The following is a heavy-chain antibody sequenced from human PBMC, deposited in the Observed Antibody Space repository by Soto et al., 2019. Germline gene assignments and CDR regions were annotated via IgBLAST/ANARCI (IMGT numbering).Heavy chain of an antibody. D-gene: IGHD3-9*01. CDR3: AGCYYKILTGNYM. J-gene: IGHJ4*02. V-gene: IGHV4-34*01. CDR2: INYRGDT. Sequence: SANLSLTCVVAYCAFRCYSWGWVRQAPGTGLEWLGEINYRGDTTYNTSLRSRLTISGDTSKGQFSISLTSVTAADTALYFWAGCYYKILTGNYMWGQGNGVT. CDR1: YCAFRCYS.